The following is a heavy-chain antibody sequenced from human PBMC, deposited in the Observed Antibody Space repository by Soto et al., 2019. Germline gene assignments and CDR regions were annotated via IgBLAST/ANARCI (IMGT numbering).Heavy chain of an antibody. J-gene: IGHJ4*02. Sequence: QLQLQESGPGLVKPSETLSLTCTVSGGSISSSSYYWGWIRQPPGQGLEWIGTIYDSGSTYYNPSLKSRVNIPVDKSKNQPSLKLSSVPAADTAVYYCARRHNGDPTILDYWGQGTLVTVSS. D-gene: IGHD4-17*01. CDR2: IYDSGST. CDR1: GGSISSSSYY. CDR3: ARRHNGDPTILDY. V-gene: IGHV4-39*01.